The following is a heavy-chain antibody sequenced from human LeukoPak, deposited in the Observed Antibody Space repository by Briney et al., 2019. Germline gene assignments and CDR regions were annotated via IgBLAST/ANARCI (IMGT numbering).Heavy chain of an antibody. CDR2: INPNSGGT. CDR1: GYTFTGYY. CDR3: ARDPFPYHDYQNWFDP. V-gene: IGHV1-2*02. Sequence: GASVKVSCKASGYTFTGYYMHWVRQAPGQGLEWMGWINPNSGGTNYAQKFQGRVTMTRDTSISTAYMELRSLRSDDTAVYYCARDPFPYHDYQNWFDPWGQGTLVTVSS. D-gene: IGHD4-11*01. J-gene: IGHJ5*02.